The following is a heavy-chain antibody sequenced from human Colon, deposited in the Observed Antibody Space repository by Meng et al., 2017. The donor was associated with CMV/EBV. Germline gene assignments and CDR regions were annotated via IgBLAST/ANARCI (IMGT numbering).Heavy chain of an antibody. V-gene: IGHV2-5*01. Sequence: CVFSGFSLNTSPVAVGWFRQPPGKALEWLALFYWNDDQRYSPSLRNRLTLTKDTSKNQLVLTMTNMDPVDTGTYFCAHRRTIFGGFDPWGQGSLVTVSS. CDR1: GFSLNTSPVA. CDR3: AHRRTIFGGFDP. CDR2: FYWNDDQ. D-gene: IGHD3-3*01. J-gene: IGHJ5*02.